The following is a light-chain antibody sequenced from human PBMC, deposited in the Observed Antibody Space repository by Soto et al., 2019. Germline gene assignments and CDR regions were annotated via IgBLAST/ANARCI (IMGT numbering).Light chain of an antibody. V-gene: IGKV1-12*01. CDR1: QGIRRW. CDR2: AAS. J-gene: IGKJ4*01. CDR3: QQANSYPLT. Sequence: DIQMTQSPPSLSASVGDRVTITCRASQGIRRWLAWYQQKPGKAPKLLIYAASSLQSGVPSRFSGSGSGTEFTLTISSLQPEDFATYYCQQANSYPLTFGRGTKVEIK.